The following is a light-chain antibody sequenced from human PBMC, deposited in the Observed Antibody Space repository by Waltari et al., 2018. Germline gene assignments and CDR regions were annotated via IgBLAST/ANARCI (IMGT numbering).Light chain of an antibody. CDR1: RSVLYNSNNKNY. CDR2: WAS. Sequence: EIVMTQSPDSLAVSLGERAAINCKSSRSVLYNSNNKNYLAWYQQKPRQPPKLLINWASSRESGVPDRFSGSGSGTDFTLTISSLQAEDVAVYYCQQYYSSPISFGQGTKVESK. CDR3: QQYYSSPIS. J-gene: IGKJ1*01. V-gene: IGKV4-1*01.